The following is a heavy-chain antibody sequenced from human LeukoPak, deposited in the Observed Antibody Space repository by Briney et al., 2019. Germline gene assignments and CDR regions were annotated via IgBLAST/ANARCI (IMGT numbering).Heavy chain of an antibody. CDR2: INHSGRT. CDR1: GGSFSGYY. J-gene: IGHJ6*03. CDR3: ASVSGGNYYNYMDV. Sequence: PSETLSLTCAVYGGSFSGYYWSWIRQPPGKGLEWTREINHSGRTNYKPPLKSRVTISVDTSKNQFSLKLSSVTDADTAVYYCASVSGGNYYNYMDVWGKGTTVTVSS. V-gene: IGHV4-34*01. D-gene: IGHD2-15*01.